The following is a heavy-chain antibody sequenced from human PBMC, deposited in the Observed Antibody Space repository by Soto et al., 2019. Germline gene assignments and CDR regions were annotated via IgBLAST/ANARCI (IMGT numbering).Heavy chain of an antibody. J-gene: IGHJ4*02. CDR3: ARENGYSYGLYFDY. V-gene: IGHV3-20*04. CDR1: GFIFDDYG. D-gene: IGHD5-18*01. CDR2: INWNGGST. Sequence: GGSLRLSCAASGFIFDDYGMSWVRQAPGKGLECVSGINWNGGSTGYADSVKGRFTISRDNAKNSLYLQMNSLRAEDTALYYCARENGYSYGLYFDYWGQGTLVTV.